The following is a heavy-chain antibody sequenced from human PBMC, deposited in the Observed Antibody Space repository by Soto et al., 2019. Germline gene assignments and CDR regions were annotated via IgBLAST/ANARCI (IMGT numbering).Heavy chain of an antibody. V-gene: IGHV3-64*01. J-gene: IGHJ5*02. Sequence: EVQLAESGGGLVQPGGSLRLSCAASGFTFSSYAMHWVRQAPGKGLEYVSAISSNGGSTYYANSVKGRFTISRDNSKNTLYLQMGSQRAEEMVVYYCARGHTYSTSWYINNWFDPWGQGTLVTVSS. CDR3: ARGHTYSTSWYINNWFDP. D-gene: IGHD6-13*01. CDR2: ISSNGGST. CDR1: GFTFSSYA.